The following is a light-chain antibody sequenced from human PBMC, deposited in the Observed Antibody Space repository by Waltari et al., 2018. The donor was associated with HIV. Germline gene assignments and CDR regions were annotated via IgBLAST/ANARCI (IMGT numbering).Light chain of an antibody. CDR1: QSIISD. CDR3: QQSYSAPFT. Sequence: IQMTQSPFSLSASVRDIATITCRASQSIISDLNWYQQKPGKAPSLLIYGASSLQSGVPTRFSGSGSGTEFSLTISSLQPEDFATYYCQQSYSAPFTFGQGTKLHVK. CDR2: GAS. J-gene: IGKJ2*01. V-gene: IGKV1-39*01.